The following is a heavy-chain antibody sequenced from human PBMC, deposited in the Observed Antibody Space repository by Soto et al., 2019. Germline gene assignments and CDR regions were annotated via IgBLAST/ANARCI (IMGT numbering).Heavy chain of an antibody. CDR2: IIPISGTT. J-gene: IGHJ6*02. CDR1: GDVFRSYG. Sequence: SVKVSCKASGDVFRSYGINWVRQAPGQGLEWMGGIIPISGTTNYAQKFQGRVAITADESTDTVYMELSRLRSEDTAVYFCARVRCFNGLCHTADYGMDVWGRGPRSPSP. D-gene: IGHD2-8*01. CDR3: ARVRCFNGLCHTADYGMDV. V-gene: IGHV1-69*13.